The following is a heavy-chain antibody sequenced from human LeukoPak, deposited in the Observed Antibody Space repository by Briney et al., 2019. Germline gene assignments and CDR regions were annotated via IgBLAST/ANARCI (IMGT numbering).Heavy chain of an antibody. D-gene: IGHD3-10*01. J-gene: IGHJ4*02. Sequence: SGGSLRLSCAASGFTFSSYGMHWVRQAPGKGLEWVAFIRYDGSNKYYADSVKGRFTISRDNSKNTLYLQMNSLRPQDTAVYYCAKDYGYYGSGSYITDFGGQGTLVSVSS. V-gene: IGHV3-30*02. CDR1: GFTFSSYG. CDR2: IRYDGSNK. CDR3: AKDYGYYGSGSYITDF.